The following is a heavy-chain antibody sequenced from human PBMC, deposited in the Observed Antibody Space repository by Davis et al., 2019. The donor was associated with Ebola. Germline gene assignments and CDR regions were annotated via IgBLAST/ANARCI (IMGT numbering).Heavy chain of an antibody. CDR3: ARQGGGSGRLTSFDY. J-gene: IGHJ4*02. V-gene: IGHV5-51*01. D-gene: IGHD1-26*01. CDR2: IYPGDSDT. Sequence: GESLKISCKGSGYKFTNYWIVWVRQMPGKGLEWMGVIYPGDSDTRYSPSFQGQVTISADKYISTAYLRWSSLKASDTAMYYCARQGGGSGRLTSFDYWGQGTLVTVSS. CDR1: GYKFTNYW.